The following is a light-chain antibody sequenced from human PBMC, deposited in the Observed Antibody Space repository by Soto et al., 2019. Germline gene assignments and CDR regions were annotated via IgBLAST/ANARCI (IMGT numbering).Light chain of an antibody. CDR2: NAS. CDR1: QSVGNNY. CDR3: HQYAYAPLT. Sequence: EIVLTQSPGTLSLSPGERATLSCRASQSVGNNYLGWFQQKPGQTPRLVIYNASNRPTGIPDRFSGSGSGTDFTLTISRLEPEDFAVYYCHQYAYAPLTFGQGTKLEL. V-gene: IGKV3-20*01. J-gene: IGKJ2*01.